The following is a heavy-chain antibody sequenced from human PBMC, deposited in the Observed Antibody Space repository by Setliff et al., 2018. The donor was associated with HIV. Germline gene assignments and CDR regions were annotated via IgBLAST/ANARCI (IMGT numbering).Heavy chain of an antibody. V-gene: IGHV3-48*03. CDR1: GFTFSNYE. CDR3: ARVQQQLLQEDDYFDY. CDR2: ITGSGDTI. D-gene: IGHD6-13*01. Sequence: GGSLRLSCAASGFTFSNYEMSWVRQAPGKGPEWVSYITGSGDTIYYADSVKGRFTMSRDNAKDSVYLQMNTLRPEDTAVYYCARVQQQLLQEDDYFDYWGQGTLVTVSS. J-gene: IGHJ4*02.